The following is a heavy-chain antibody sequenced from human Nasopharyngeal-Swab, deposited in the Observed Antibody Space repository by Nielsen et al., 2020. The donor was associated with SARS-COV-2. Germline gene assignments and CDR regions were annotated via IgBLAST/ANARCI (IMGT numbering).Heavy chain of an antibody. J-gene: IGHJ2*01. Sequence: GSLRLSCTVSGGSISSYYWSWIRQPPGKGLEWIGYIYYSGSTNYNPSLKSRVTISVDTSKNQFSLKLSSVTAADTAVYYCARVILTGLGGYFDLWGRGTLVTVSS. D-gene: IGHD2-8*02. CDR1: GGSISSYY. CDR3: ARVILTGLGGYFDL. V-gene: IGHV4-59*12. CDR2: IYYSGST.